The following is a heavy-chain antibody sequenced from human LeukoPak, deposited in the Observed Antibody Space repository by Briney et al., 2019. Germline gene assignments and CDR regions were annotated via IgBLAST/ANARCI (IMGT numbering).Heavy chain of an antibody. CDR2: ISGSGGST. D-gene: IGHD3-10*01. J-gene: IGHJ6*02. Sequence: QAGGSLRLSCAASGFTFSSYAMSWVRQAPGKGLEWVSAISGSGGSTYYADSVKGRFTISRDNSKNTLYLQMNSLRAEDTAVYYCAKGTVGERGSGLYYYYYYGMDVWGQGTTVTVSS. CDR1: GFTFSSYA. CDR3: AKGTVGERGSGLYYYYYYGMDV. V-gene: IGHV3-23*01.